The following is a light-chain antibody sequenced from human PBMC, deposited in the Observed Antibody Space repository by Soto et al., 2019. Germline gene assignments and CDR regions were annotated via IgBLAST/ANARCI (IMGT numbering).Light chain of an antibody. CDR3: QAWDGSTE. V-gene: IGLV3-1*01. CDR1: KLGDKY. CDR2: QDS. J-gene: IGLJ2*01. Sequence: SYELTQPPSVSVSPGQTASITCSGDKLGDKYACWYQQKPGQSPVLVIYQDSKRPSGIPERFSGSNSGNTATLTISGTQAMDEADYYCQAWDGSTEFGGGTKLTVL.